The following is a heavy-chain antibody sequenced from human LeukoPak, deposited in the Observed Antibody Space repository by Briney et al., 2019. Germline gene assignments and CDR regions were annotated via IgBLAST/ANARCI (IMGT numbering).Heavy chain of an antibody. CDR3: ARVHSGYDFGNRKYYYFDY. Sequence: SETLSLTCTVSGGSISNYYWSWIRQRPGKGLEWIGYIYYRGSTNYNPSLKSRVTISVDTSKNQFSLKLSSVTAADTAVYYCARVHSGYDFGNRKYYYFDYWGQGTLVTVSS. D-gene: IGHD5-12*01. J-gene: IGHJ4*02. CDR2: IYYRGST. CDR1: GGSISNYY. V-gene: IGHV4-59*08.